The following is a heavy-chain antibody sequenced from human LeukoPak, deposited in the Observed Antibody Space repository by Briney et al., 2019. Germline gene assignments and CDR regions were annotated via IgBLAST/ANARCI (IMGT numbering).Heavy chain of an antibody. D-gene: IGHD3-16*01. CDR3: VRDRGEDLRDYYHGMDV. CDR1: GYTFTSYY. J-gene: IGHJ6*02. V-gene: IGHV1-46*01. Sequence: ASVKVSCKASGYTFTSYYNHWVRQAPGQGLEWMGIINPSGGGSATYAQKFQGRVTMTSDTSTSTVYMELSSLRSEDTAVYYCVRDRGEDLRDYYHGMDVWGQGTTVIVSS. CDR2: INPSGGGSA.